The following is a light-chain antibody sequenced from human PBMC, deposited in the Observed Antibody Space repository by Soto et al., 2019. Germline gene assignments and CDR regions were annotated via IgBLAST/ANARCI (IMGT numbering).Light chain of an antibody. J-gene: IGKJ5*01. CDR2: SVS. V-gene: IGKV1-39*01. CDR1: QSIGKH. Sequence: DIQMTQSPSSPSPSVGDTRTITCPASQSIGKHLNWYQQKPGKAPKFLIYSVSSLQSGVPSRFSGSGSGTDFTPTINSLQPEDFATYYCQQGYSSAITFGQGTRLEIK. CDR3: QQGYSSAIT.